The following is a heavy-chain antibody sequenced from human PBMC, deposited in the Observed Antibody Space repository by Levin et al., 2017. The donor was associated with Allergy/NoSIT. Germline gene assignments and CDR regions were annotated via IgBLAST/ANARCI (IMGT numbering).Heavy chain of an antibody. D-gene: IGHD4-23*01. Sequence: GESLKISCAASGFTFNNYAMSWVRQAPGKGLEWVSAITNSGRTYYADSVKGRFTASRDNSKNTLYLQMNSLRADDTAVYYCAKEMTTVVPVFDYWGQGTLVTVSS. V-gene: IGHV3-23*01. CDR3: AKEMTTVVPVFDY. CDR2: ITNSGRT. CDR1: GFTFNNYA. J-gene: IGHJ4*02.